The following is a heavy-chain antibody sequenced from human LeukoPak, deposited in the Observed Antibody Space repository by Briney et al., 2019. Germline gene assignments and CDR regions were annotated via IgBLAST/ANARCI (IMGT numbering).Heavy chain of an antibody. J-gene: IGHJ6*02. Sequence: GGSLRLSCAASGFTFSSYAMSWVRQAPGKGLEWVSAISGSGGSTYYADSVKGRFTISRDNSKNTLYLQMNSLRAEDTAVYYCARVKRGFVVVPAANYGMDVWGQGTTVTVSS. V-gene: IGHV3-23*01. D-gene: IGHD2-2*01. CDR1: GFTFSSYA. CDR3: ARVKRGFVVVPAANYGMDV. CDR2: ISGSGGST.